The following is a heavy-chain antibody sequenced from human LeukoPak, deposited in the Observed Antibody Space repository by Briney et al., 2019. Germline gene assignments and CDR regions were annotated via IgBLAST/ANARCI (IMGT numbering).Heavy chain of an antibody. CDR3: ARYYGSGSYFVY. J-gene: IGHJ4*02. CDR2: ISAGGRTT. Sequence: GGSRRLSCAVSGLTFRNLKMNWVRQAPGKGLEWVSYISAGGRTTFYADSVTGRFTISRDNARNSLYLQMNSLRAEDTAVYYCARYYGSGSYFVYWGQGTLVTVSS. CDR1: GLTFRNLK. V-gene: IGHV3-48*03. D-gene: IGHD3-10*01.